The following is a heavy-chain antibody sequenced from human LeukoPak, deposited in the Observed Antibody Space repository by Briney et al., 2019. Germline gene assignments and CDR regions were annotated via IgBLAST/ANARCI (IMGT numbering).Heavy chain of an antibody. J-gene: IGHJ4*02. V-gene: IGHV3-48*04. CDR2: ISSSSSTI. CDR3: ARVEGTAMAYFDY. D-gene: IGHD5-18*01. CDR1: GFNFSSYS. Sequence: GGSLRLSCAASGFNFSSYSMNWVRQAPGKGLEWVSYISSSSSTIYYADSVKGRFTISRDNAKNSLYLQMNSLRAEDTAVYYCARVEGTAMAYFDYWGQGTLVTVSS.